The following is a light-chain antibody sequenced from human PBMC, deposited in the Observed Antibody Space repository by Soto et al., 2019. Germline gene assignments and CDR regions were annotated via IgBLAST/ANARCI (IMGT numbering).Light chain of an antibody. Sequence: DIQMTQSPSTLSASVGDRVTITCRASQSISSSLAWYQQKPGKAPKLLTYKASSLQSGVPSRFSGNGSGTAFTLTISSLQPDDFAVYYCQHYNSNSGTFGQGTKVEIK. CDR3: QHYNSNSGT. CDR2: KAS. CDR1: QSISSS. J-gene: IGKJ1*01. V-gene: IGKV1-5*03.